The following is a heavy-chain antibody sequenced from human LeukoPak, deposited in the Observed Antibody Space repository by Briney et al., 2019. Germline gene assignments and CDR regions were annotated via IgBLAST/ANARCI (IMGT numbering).Heavy chain of an antibody. J-gene: IGHJ1*01. D-gene: IGHD3-22*01. V-gene: IGHV3-15*01. CDR2: IKSKSDGGTT. CDR3: TTDDYYIGSYFYAGFQH. Sequence: GGSLRLSCTASGFTFSNAWMSWVRQAPGKGLEWVGRIKSKSDGGTTDYAAPVKGRFTMSRDDSKDTLYLQMSGLTAEDSAVYYCTTDDYYIGSYFYAGFQHWGQSTLVTVSA. CDR1: GFTFSNAW.